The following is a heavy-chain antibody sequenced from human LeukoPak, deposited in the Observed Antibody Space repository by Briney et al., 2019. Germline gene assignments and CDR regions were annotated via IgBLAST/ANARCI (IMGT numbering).Heavy chain of an antibody. CDR1: GFTFSSYG. Sequence: AGGSLRLSCAASGFTFSSYGMHWVRQAPGKGLEWVAVISYDGSNKYYADSVKGRFTISRDNSKNTLYLQMNSLRAEDTAVYYCASGFSHGKVDYWGQGTLVTVSS. V-gene: IGHV3-30*03. D-gene: IGHD5-18*01. CDR2: ISYDGSNK. CDR3: ASGFSHGKVDY. J-gene: IGHJ4*02.